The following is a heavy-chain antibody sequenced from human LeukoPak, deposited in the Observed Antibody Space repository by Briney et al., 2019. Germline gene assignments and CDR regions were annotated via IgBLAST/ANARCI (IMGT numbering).Heavy chain of an antibody. D-gene: IGHD3-9*01. V-gene: IGHV4-61*01. CDR3: VREHDWGDFDF. CDR2: VSHSGNI. J-gene: IGHJ4*02. Sequence: SETLSLTCTVSGGSVISGTCYWSWIRQPPGKELEWIGYVSHSGNINYNPSLKSRVTISKDTSKNQFSLKLSSVTAADTAVYYCVREHDWGDFDFWGQGTLVTVSS. CDR1: GGSVISGTCY.